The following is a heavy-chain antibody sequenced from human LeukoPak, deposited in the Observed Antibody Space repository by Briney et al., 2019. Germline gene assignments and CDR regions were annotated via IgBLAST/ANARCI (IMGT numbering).Heavy chain of an antibody. CDR2: IYPGDSDT. D-gene: IGHD3-10*01. J-gene: IGHJ6*02. CDR1: GYSFTSYW. CDR3: ARQSTVGRAPPYYGMDV. Sequence: GESLKISCKGSGYSFTSYWIGWVRQMPGKGLEWMGIIYPGDSDTRYSPSFQGQVTISADKSISTAYLQWSSLKASDTAMYYCARQSTVGRAPPYYGMDVWGQGTTVTVSS. V-gene: IGHV5-51*01.